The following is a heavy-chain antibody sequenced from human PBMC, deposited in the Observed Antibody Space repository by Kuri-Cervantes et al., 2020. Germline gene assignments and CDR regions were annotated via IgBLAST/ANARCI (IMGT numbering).Heavy chain of an antibody. J-gene: IGHJ4*02. D-gene: IGHD5-24*01. V-gene: IGHV3-30*07. Sequence: GESLKSPCAASGFTFSSYAMHWVRQAPGKGLEWVALISYDGGNKYYADSVKGRFTIPRDNAKNSLYLQMNSLRAEDTAVYYCARLVPSTNIDYWGQGTLVTVSS. CDR1: GFTFSSYA. CDR3: ARLVPSTNIDY. CDR2: ISYDGGNK.